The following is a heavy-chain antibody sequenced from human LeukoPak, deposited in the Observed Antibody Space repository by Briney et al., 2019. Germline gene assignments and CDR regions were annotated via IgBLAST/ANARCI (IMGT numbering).Heavy chain of an antibody. J-gene: IGHJ4*02. D-gene: IGHD4/OR15-4a*01. CDR1: GFAFSNYE. Sequence: PGRSLRLSCAASGFAFSNYEMIWVRQAPGKEPECVSYISSSGGLTYYADSVKGRFTVSRDNAKDSLFLHMNSLRVEDTAIYHCARDSLHDYGGTGYGYYFDYWGQGTLVTVSS. CDR2: ISSSGGLT. CDR3: ARDSLHDYGGTGYGYYFDY. V-gene: IGHV3-48*03.